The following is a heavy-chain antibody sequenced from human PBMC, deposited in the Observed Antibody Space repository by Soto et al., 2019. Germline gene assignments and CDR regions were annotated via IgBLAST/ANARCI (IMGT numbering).Heavy chain of an antibody. D-gene: IGHD3-10*01. CDR3: VGTHMVRGGHYYGMDV. J-gene: IGHJ6*02. V-gene: IGHV4-34*01. CDR2: INHSGST. CDR1: GGSFSGYY. Sequence: SETLSLTCAVYGGSFSGYYWSWIRQPPGKGLEWIGEINHSGSTNYNPSLKSRVTISVDTSKNQFSLKLSSVTAADTAVYYCVGTHMVRGGHYYGMDVWGQGTTVTVSS.